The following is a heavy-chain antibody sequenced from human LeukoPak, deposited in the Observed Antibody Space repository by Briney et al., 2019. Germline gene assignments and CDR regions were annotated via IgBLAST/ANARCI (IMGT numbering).Heavy chain of an antibody. J-gene: IGHJ4*02. D-gene: IGHD6-13*01. CDR3: AKSESSWYSPFDY. CDR1: GFTFSSYS. CDR2: ISSSSSSTI. V-gene: IGHV3-48*04. Sequence: GGSLILSCAASGFTFSSYSMNWVRQAPGKGLEWVSYISSSSSSTIYYADSVKGRFTISRDNAKNSLYLQMNSLRAEDTAVYYCAKSESSWYSPFDYWGQGTLVTVSS.